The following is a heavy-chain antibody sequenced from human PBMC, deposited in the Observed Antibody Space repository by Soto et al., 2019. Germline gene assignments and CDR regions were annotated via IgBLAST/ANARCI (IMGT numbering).Heavy chain of an antibody. CDR2: ISYDGSNK. D-gene: IGHD6-13*01. V-gene: IGHV3-30-3*01. CDR1: GFTFSSYA. Sequence: GGSLRLSCAASGFTFSSYAMHWVRQAPGKGLEWVAVISYDGSNKYYADSVKGRFTISRDNSKNTLYLQMNSLRAEDTAVYYCATDFSSSWFPIFDYWGQGTLVTVSS. CDR3: ATDFSSSWFPIFDY. J-gene: IGHJ4*02.